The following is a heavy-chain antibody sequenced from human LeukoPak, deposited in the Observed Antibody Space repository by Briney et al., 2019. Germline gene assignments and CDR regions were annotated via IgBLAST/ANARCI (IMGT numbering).Heavy chain of an antibody. Sequence: SVKVSCEASGGTFSSYTISWVRQAPGQGLEWMGRIIPILGIANYAQKFQGRVTITADKSASTAYMELSSLRSEDTAVYYCARDGMRGSFDYWGQGTLVTVSS. CDR1: GGTFSSYT. J-gene: IGHJ4*02. CDR3: ARDGMRGSFDY. CDR2: IIPILGIA. D-gene: IGHD2-8*01. V-gene: IGHV1-69*04.